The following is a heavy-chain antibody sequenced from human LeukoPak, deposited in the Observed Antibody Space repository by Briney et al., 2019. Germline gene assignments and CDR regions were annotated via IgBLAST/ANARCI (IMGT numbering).Heavy chain of an antibody. CDR3: AREFGQKRFHSLYGMDV. J-gene: IGHJ6*02. D-gene: IGHD3-3*01. CDR1: GGTFSSYA. CDR2: IIPILGIA. V-gene: IGHV1-69*04. Sequence: ASVKVSCKASGGTFSSYAISWVRQAPGQGLEWMGRIIPILGIANYAQKFQGRATITADKSTSTAYMELSSLRSEDTAVYYCAREFGQKRFHSLYGMDVWGQGTTVTVSS.